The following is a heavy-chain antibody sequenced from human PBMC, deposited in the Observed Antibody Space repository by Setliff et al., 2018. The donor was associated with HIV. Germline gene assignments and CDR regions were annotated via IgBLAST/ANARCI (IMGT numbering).Heavy chain of an antibody. CDR1: GGSIRSDSYY. Sequence: SETLSLTCTVSGGSIRSDSYYWTWIRQSPGKGLEWIGEINHNRKTNYNPSLKSRVTISIDRSKNQFSLKLNSVIAADTAVYYCARGWVRGPIISPGTYFSYGLDVWGQGTPVTVSS. V-gene: IGHV4-39*07. J-gene: IGHJ6*02. CDR3: ARGWVRGPIISPGTYFSYGLDV. D-gene: IGHD3-10*01. CDR2: INHNRKT.